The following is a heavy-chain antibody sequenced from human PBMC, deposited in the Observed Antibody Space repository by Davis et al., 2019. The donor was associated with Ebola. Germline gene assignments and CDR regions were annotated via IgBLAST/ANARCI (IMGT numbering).Heavy chain of an antibody. V-gene: IGHV3-74*01. CDR2: IDSDGRGT. CDR3: AKPRPQEGAGWWNFDC. Sequence: PGGSLRLSCAASGFTFSNFWMHWVRQPPGEGLVWVSRIDSDGRGTDYADSVKGRFTISRDNSKNTLYLQMNSLRAEDTAVYYCAKPRPQEGAGWWNFDCWGQGTLVTVSS. D-gene: IGHD2-15*01. J-gene: IGHJ4*02. CDR1: GFTFSNFW.